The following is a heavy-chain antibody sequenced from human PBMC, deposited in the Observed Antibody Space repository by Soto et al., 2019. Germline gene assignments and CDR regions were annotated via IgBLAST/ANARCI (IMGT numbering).Heavy chain of an antibody. J-gene: IGHJ4*02. V-gene: IGHV3-15*01. CDR3: TSNAAAKVGTASN. Sequence: GGSLRLSCAASGFTFNNARMSWVRQAPGKGLDWVGRIDGGKTDFAAPVEGRFTFSRDDSRSTLFLQMNSLKTEDTGVYYCTSNAAAKVGTASNWGPGTLVTVSS. CDR2: IDGGKT. D-gene: IGHD1-26*01. CDR1: GFTFNNAR.